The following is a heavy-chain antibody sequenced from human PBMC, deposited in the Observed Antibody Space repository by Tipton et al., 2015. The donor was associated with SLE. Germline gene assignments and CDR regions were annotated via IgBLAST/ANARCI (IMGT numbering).Heavy chain of an antibody. D-gene: IGHD3-3*01. V-gene: IGHV4-59*01. J-gene: IGHJ4*02. Sequence: TLSLTCTVSGGSISSYHWIWIRQPPGKGLEWIGYIYYSGSTNYNPSLKSRVTISVDTSKSQFSLKLSSVTAADTAVYYCARGIFGVVILFDYWGQGTLVTVSS. CDR1: GGSISSYH. CDR2: IYYSGST. CDR3: ARGIFGVVILFDY.